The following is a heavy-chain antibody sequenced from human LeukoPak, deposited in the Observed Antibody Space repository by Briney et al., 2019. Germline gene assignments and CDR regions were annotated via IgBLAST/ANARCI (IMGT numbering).Heavy chain of an antibody. D-gene: IGHD6-19*01. Sequence: GGSLRLSCTASGFTFSNYALSWVRQAPGKGLEWVVSGSGANTYYADSVKGRFTISRDNSKNTVFLQVNSLRAEDTAVYYCAKDRDPLSSSGWPWAYFDYWGQGIMVIVSS. CDR1: GFTFSNYA. V-gene: IGHV3-23*01. CDR2: SGSGANT. CDR3: AKDRDPLSSSGWPWAYFDY. J-gene: IGHJ4*02.